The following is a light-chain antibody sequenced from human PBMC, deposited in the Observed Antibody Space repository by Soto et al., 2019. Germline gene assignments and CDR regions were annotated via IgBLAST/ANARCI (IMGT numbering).Light chain of an antibody. CDR3: QQSYR. J-gene: IGKJ4*01. CDR2: AAS. Sequence: DIEMTQSPSSLSASVGDRVTITCRASQNINSYLNWYQQKPGKAPKVLIYAASSLQSGVPSRFSGSGSGTDFALTINSLHPEDSATYYCQQSYRFGGGTKVEIK. CDR1: QNINSY. V-gene: IGKV1-39*01.